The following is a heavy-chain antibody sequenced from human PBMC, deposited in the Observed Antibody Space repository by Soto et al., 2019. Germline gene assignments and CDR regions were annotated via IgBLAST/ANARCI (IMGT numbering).Heavy chain of an antibody. CDR1: GFSLTTSGVG. V-gene: IGHV2-5*01. CDR3: VHTGHNYDQFGY. CDR2: IFWNDDE. Sequence: DSVPTLVNPTQTLTLTCTFSGFSLTTSGVGVGWIRQPPGKALEWLALIFWNDDERYSPSLKSRLTITKDTSKNQVVLTMTNMDPVDIATYYCVHTGHNYDQFGYWGRRTHVTLSS. J-gene: IGHJ4*02. D-gene: IGHD3-16*01.